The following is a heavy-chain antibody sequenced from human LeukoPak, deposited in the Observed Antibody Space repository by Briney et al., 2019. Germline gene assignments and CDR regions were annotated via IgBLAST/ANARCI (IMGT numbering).Heavy chain of an antibody. V-gene: IGHV3-23*01. CDR1: GFTFSSYA. CDR3: AKDRGLVGATPSNFDY. Sequence: RGSLRLSCAASGFTFSSYAMNWVRQAPGKGLEWVSGISGSGGSTYYADSVKGRFTISRDNSKNTVYLQMNSLRAEDTAVYYCAKDRGLVGATPSNFDYWGQGTLVTVSS. J-gene: IGHJ4*02. D-gene: IGHD1-26*01. CDR2: ISGSGGST.